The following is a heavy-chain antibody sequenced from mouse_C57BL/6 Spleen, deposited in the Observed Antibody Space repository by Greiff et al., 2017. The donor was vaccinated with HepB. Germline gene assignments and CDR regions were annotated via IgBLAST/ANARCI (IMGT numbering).Heavy chain of an antibody. V-gene: IGHV1-85*01. CDR2: IYPRDGST. J-gene: IGHJ3*01. CDR1: GYTLTSYD. Sequence: QVQLQQSGPELVKPGASVKLSCKASGYTLTSYDINWVKQRPGQGLEWIGWIYPRDGSTKYNEKFKGKATLTVDTSSSTAYMELHSLTSEDSAVYFCARDDYDGGSWFAYWGQGTLVTVSA. D-gene: IGHD2-4*01. CDR3: ARDDYDGGSWFAY.